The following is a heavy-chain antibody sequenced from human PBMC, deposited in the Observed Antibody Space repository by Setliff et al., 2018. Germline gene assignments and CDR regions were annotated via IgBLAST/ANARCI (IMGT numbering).Heavy chain of an antibody. D-gene: IGHD3-10*01. J-gene: IGHJ5*02. V-gene: IGHV4-61*09. CDR1: GGSISSGSYY. CDR3: ARFRRGVALGWFDP. CDR2: IYTSGST. Sequence: SETLSLTCTVSGGSISSGSYYWSWIRQPAGKGLEWIGHIYTSGSTNYNPSLKSRVTISVDTSKNQFSLKLSSVTAADTAVYYCARFRRGVALGWFDPWGQGTLVTVSS.